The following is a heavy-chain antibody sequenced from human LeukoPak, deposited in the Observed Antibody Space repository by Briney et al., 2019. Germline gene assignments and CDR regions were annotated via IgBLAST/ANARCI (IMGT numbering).Heavy chain of an antibody. CDR1: GFTFSTYV. CDR3: AKDTQSSSWYLGWFDP. D-gene: IGHD6-13*01. Sequence: GGSLRLSCAASGFTFSTYVMTWVRQAPGKGLEWVSGISGSGGTTYYADSVKGRFTISRDNSKNTLYLQMNSLRAEDTAVYYCAKDTQSSSWYLGWFDPWGQGTLVTVSS. CDR2: ISGSGGTT. V-gene: IGHV3-23*01. J-gene: IGHJ5*02.